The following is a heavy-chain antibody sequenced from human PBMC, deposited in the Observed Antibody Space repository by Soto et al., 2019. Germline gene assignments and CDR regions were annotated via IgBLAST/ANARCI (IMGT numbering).Heavy chain of an antibody. V-gene: IGHV3-30-3*01. CDR1: GFTFSSYA. D-gene: IGHD6-6*01. Sequence: QVQLVESGGGVVQPGRSLRLSCAASGFTFSSYAMHWVRQAPGKGLEWVAVISYDGSNKYYADSVKGRFTISRDNSKNTLYLQMNSLRAEDTAVYYCARERSSIAARPSAFDIWGQGTMVTVSS. CDR3: ARERSSIAARPSAFDI. J-gene: IGHJ3*02. CDR2: ISYDGSNK.